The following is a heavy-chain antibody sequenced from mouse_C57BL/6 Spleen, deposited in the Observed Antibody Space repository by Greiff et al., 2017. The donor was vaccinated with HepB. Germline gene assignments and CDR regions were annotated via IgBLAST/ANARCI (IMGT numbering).Heavy chain of an antibody. V-gene: IGHV5-9-1*02. Sequence: EVQLVESGEGLVKPGGSLKLSCAASGFTFSSYAMSWVRQTPEKRLEWVAYISSGGDYIYYADTVKGRFTISRDNARNTLYLQMSSLKSEDTAMYYCTRALDSSGYFDYWGQGTTLTVSS. CDR2: ISSGGDYI. CDR3: TRALDSSGYFDY. D-gene: IGHD3-2*02. J-gene: IGHJ2*01. CDR1: GFTFSSYA.